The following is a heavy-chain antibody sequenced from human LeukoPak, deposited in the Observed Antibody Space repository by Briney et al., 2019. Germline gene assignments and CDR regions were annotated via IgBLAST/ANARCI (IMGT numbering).Heavy chain of an antibody. CDR3: ARASSSKNVQNVDV. CDR2: IKQDGSET. V-gene: IGHV3-7*01. D-gene: IGHD4-11*01. J-gene: IGHJ6*02. CDR1: GFTFSTYW. Sequence: GGSLRLSCAASGFTFSTYWMIWVRQTPGKGLEWVAIIKQDGSETHYVDSVKGRFTISRDNTKNSLYLQMNSLRAEDTAVYYCARASSSKNVQNVDVWGQGTTVTVSS.